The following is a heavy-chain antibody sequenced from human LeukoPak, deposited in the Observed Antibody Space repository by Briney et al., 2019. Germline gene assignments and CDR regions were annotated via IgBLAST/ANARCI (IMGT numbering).Heavy chain of an antibody. CDR3: ATLRYAAVAGIDLPTDY. D-gene: IGHD6-19*01. CDR1: GYTLTELS. CDR2: FDPEDGET. V-gene: IGHV1-24*01. Sequence: ASVKVSCEVSGYTLTELSMHWLRQAPGKGLEWMGGFDPEDGETIYAQKFQGRVTMTEDTSTDTAYMELSSLRSEDTAVYYCATLRYAAVAGIDLPTDYWGQGTLVTVSS. J-gene: IGHJ4*02.